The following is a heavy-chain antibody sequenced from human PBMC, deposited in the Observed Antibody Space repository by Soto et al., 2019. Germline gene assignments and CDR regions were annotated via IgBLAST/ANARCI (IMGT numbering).Heavy chain of an antibody. J-gene: IGHJ4*02. D-gene: IGHD3-22*01. CDR3: AKSPGMYYYDSTGYYHYDS. V-gene: IGHV3-23*01. CDR1: GFTFSSYA. Sequence: GGSLRLSCAASGFTFSSYAMSWVRQAPGKGLEWVSAISGSGVSTYYADSVKGRFTISRDNSKNTLYLQMNSLRAEDTAVYYCAKSPGMYYYDSTGYYHYDSWGQGTLVTVSS. CDR2: ISGSGVST.